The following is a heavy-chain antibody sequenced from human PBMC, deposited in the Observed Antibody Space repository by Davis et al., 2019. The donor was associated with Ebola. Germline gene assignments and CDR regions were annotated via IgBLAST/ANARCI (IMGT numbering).Heavy chain of an antibody. V-gene: IGHV3-66*01. CDR3: ARDSEWADVFDV. D-gene: IGHD1-26*01. CDR2: IYGGGSS. Sequence: PGGSLRLSCAASGVTVSSNYMSWIRQAPGKGLEWVSVIYGGGSSFYADSVKGRFAISRDDVKNTVDLRMDSLRVEDTAMYYCARDSEWADVFDVWGQGTMVTVSS. CDR1: GVTVSSNY. J-gene: IGHJ3*01.